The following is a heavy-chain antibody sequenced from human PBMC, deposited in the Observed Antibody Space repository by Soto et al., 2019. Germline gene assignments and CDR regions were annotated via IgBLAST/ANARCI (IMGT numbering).Heavy chain of an antibody. CDR3: VKSSGWTYNWFDP. CDR2: IYYSGST. J-gene: IGHJ5*02. Sequence: SETLSLTCTVSGGSISSYYWSWIRQPPGKGLEWIGYIYYSGSTNYNPSLKSRVTISVDTSKNQFSLKLSSVTAADTAVYYCVKSSGWTYNWFDPWGQGTLVT. V-gene: IGHV4-59*08. D-gene: IGHD6-19*01. CDR1: GGSISSYY.